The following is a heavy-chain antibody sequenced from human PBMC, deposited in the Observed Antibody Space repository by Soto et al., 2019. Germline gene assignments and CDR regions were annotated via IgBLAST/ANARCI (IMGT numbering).Heavy chain of an antibody. Sequence: PGGSLRLSCVASGFTFGSYWMNWVRQAPGRGLEWVSYISGSSGTKYYADSVKGRFTISRDNAKNSLSLQMNSLRDEDTAVYYCARVYSYAVDVWGQGTTVTVSS. CDR1: GFTFGSYW. CDR3: ARVYSYAVDV. J-gene: IGHJ6*02. CDR2: ISGSSGTK. V-gene: IGHV3-48*02.